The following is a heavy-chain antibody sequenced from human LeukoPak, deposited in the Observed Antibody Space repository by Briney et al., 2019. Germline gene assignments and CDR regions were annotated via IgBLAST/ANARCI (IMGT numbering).Heavy chain of an antibody. J-gene: IGHJ6*02. D-gene: IGHD3-3*01. Sequence: GRSLRLSCAASGFTFSSYGMHWVRQAPGKGLEWVSAISGSGGSTYYADSVKGRFTISRDNSKNTLYLQMNSLRAEDTAVYYCAKADFWSGSYYYYGMDVWGQGTTVTVSS. V-gene: IGHV3-23*01. CDR3: AKADFWSGSYYYYGMDV. CDR1: GFTFSSYG. CDR2: ISGSGGST.